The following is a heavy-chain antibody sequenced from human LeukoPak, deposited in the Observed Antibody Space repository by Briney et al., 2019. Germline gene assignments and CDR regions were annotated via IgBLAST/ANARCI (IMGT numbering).Heavy chain of an antibody. CDR3: ARDRRGGWELPRKGFDY. CDR2: IYYSGST. D-gene: IGHD1-26*01. V-gene: IGHV4-39*07. CDR1: GGSISSYY. J-gene: IGHJ4*02. Sequence: KPSETLSLTCTVSGGSISSYYWSWIRQPPGKGLEWIGSIYYSGSTYYNPSLKSRVTISVDTSKNQFSLKLSSVTAADTAVYYCARDRRGGWELPRKGFDYWGQGTLVTVSS.